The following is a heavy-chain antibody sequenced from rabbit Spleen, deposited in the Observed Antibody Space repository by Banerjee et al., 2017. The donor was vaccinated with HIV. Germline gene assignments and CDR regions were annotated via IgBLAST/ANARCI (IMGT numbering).Heavy chain of an antibody. D-gene: IGHD7-1*01. CDR3: ARFYAGYGDFGHAAM. V-gene: IGHV1S45*01. CDR1: GFSFSSSYY. J-gene: IGHJ4*01. Sequence: QEQLVESGGDRVKPGASLTLTCTASGFSFSSSYYMCWVRQAPGKGLESIACIYGGDGHSTWYASWAKGRFTISKTSSTTVTLQVTSLTAADTATYFCARFYAGYGDFGHAAMWGPGTLVTVS. CDR2: IYGGDGHST.